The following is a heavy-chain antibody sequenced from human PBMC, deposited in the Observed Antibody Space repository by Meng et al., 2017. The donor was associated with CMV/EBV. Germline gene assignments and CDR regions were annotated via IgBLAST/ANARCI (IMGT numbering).Heavy chain of an antibody. Sequence: CTASGFTFSASYMSWIRRAQGKGLEWLSYITTGGSLSYADSVKGRFTISRDNAKNSLFLQINSLRVEDTAVYYCARITILTGFHLDSWGQGTLVTVSS. D-gene: IGHD3-9*01. V-gene: IGHV3-11*01. CDR1: GFTFSASY. J-gene: IGHJ4*02. CDR3: ARITILTGFHLDS. CDR2: ITTGGSL.